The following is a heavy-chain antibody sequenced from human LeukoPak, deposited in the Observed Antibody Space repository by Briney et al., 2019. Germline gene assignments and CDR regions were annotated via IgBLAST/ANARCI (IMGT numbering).Heavy chain of an antibody. CDR1: GFTFSSYA. CDR2: ISGSGGST. D-gene: IGHD2-2*01. V-gene: IGHV3-23*01. Sequence: GGSLRLSCAASGFTFSSYAMSWVRQAPGKGLEWVSAISGSGGSTYYADSVKGRFTISRDNSKNTLYLQMNSLRAEDTAVYYCAKVRGYRSSTSCYYSYGMDVWGQGTTVTVSS. J-gene: IGHJ6*02. CDR3: AKVRGYRSSTSCYYSYGMDV.